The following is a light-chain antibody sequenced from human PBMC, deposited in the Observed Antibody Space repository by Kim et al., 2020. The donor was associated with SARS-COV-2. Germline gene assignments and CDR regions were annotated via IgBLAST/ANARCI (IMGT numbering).Light chain of an antibody. CDR1: QSISSY. Sequence: DIQMTQSPSSLSASVGDRVTITCRASQSISSYLNWYQQKPGKAPNLLIYAASSLQSGVPSRFSGSGSGTQFTLTITSLQPEDFAIYYCQQSNNIPHTFGQGTRLEIK. J-gene: IGKJ5*01. CDR2: AAS. V-gene: IGKV1-39*01. CDR3: QQSNNIPHT.